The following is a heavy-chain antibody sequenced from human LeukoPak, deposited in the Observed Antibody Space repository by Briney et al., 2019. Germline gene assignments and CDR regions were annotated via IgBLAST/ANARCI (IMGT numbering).Heavy chain of an antibody. CDR3: AKDRELVYYYYMDV. Sequence: GESLRLSCAASGFTFDDYCMSWVRQAAGKGLEWVACINWNGGSTGYADSVKGRFTISRDNAKNTLYLQMNSMRAEDTAVYYCAKDRELVYYYYMDVWGKGTTVTVSS. CDR2: INWNGGST. V-gene: IGHV3-20*04. D-gene: IGHD3-10*01. CDR1: GFTFDDYC. J-gene: IGHJ6*03.